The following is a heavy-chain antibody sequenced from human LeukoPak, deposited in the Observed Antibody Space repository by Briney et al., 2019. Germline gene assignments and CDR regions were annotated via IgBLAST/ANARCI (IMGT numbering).Heavy chain of an antibody. CDR3: AKVKEFYYYGMDV. Sequence: GGSLRLSCAASGFPFSSDAMSWVRQARGKGLEWVSAISRSGGSTYYADSVKGRFTISRDNSKNTLGLQMNSLRAEDTAVYYCAKVKEFYYYGMDVWGQGTTVTVSS. V-gene: IGHV3-23*01. D-gene: IGHD3-10*01. CDR1: GFPFSSDA. J-gene: IGHJ6*02. CDR2: ISRSGGST.